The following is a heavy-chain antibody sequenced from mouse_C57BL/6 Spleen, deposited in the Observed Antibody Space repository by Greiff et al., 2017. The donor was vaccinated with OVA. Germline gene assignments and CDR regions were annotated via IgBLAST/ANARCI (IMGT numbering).Heavy chain of an antibody. D-gene: IGHD1-1*01. J-gene: IGHJ3*01. V-gene: IGHV5-16*01. CDR3: AREAYGSSYYAY. Sequence: EVQLVESEGGLVQPGSSMKLSCTASGFTFSDYYMAWVRQVPEKGLEWVANINYDGSSTYYLDSLKSRFIISRDNAKNILYLQMSSLKSEDTATYYCAREAYGSSYYAYWGQGTLVTVSA. CDR1: GFTFSDYY. CDR2: INYDGSST.